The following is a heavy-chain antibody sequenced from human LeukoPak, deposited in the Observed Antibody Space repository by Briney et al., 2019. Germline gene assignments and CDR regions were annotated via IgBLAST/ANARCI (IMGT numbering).Heavy chain of an antibody. CDR3: ARDRVVRGVISGNWFDP. D-gene: IGHD3-10*01. V-gene: IGHV4-31*03. Sequence: SETLSLTCTVSGGSISSSSYYWGWIRQPPGKGLEWIGYIYYSGSTYYNPSLKSRVTISVDTSMNQFSLKLSSVTAADTAVYYCARDRVVRGVISGNWFDPWGQGTLVTVSS. J-gene: IGHJ5*02. CDR1: GGSISSSSYY. CDR2: IYYSGST.